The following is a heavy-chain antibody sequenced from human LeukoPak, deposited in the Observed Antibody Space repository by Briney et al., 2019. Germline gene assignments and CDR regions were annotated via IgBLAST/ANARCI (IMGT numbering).Heavy chain of an antibody. D-gene: IGHD6-13*01. Sequence: GGSLRLSCAASGFIFNSYSMNWVRQAPGKGLEWVAVISYDGSNKYYADSVKGRFTISRDNSKNTLYLQMNSLRAEDTAVYYCAKGTAAGTVLNWGQGTLVTVSS. CDR1: GFIFNSYS. J-gene: IGHJ4*02. CDR3: AKGTAAGTVLN. V-gene: IGHV3-30*18. CDR2: ISYDGSNK.